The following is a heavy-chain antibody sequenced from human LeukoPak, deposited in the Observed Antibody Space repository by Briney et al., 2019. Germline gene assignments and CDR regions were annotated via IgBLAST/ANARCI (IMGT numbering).Heavy chain of an antibody. CDR1: GFTFSSYS. CDR3: AKESHSLVIVGNFDY. CDR2: ISSSSSYI. J-gene: IGHJ4*02. Sequence: PGGSLRLSCAASGFTFSSYSMNWVRQAPGKGLEWVSSISSSSSYIYYADSVKGRFTISRDNAKNSLYLQMNSLRAEDTAVYYCAKESHSLVIVGNFDYWGQGTLVTVSS. V-gene: IGHV3-21*04. D-gene: IGHD3-22*01.